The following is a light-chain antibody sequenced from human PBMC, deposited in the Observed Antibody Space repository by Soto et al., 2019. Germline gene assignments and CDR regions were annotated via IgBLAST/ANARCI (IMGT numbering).Light chain of an antibody. J-gene: IGKJ2*01. CDR2: DAS. V-gene: IGKV1-5*01. Sequence: DIQMTQSPSTLSAFVGDTVTITCRASQSISHWLAWYQQRPGRAPKLLSYDASSLESGVPSRFSGSGSGTEFTLTISSLQPDDFATYYCQQYSAYPYTFGQGTKLEIK. CDR3: QQYSAYPYT. CDR1: QSISHW.